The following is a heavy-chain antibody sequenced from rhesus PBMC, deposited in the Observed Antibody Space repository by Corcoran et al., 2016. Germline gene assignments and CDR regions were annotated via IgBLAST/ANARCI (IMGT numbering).Heavy chain of an antibody. V-gene: IGHV4-99*01. Sequence: QVQLQESGPGLVKPSETLSLTCAVSGYSISSGYYWGWFRQPPGKGLEHIGYISSRSGSTYYNPSLKSRVTISKDTSKNQFSLKLSSVTSADTAVYYCARLDIVGIMRGFDVWGPGVLVTVSS. J-gene: IGHJ5-1*01. CDR2: ISSRSGST. CDR3: ARLDIVGIMRGFDV. CDR1: GYSISSGYY. D-gene: IGHD1-1-1*01.